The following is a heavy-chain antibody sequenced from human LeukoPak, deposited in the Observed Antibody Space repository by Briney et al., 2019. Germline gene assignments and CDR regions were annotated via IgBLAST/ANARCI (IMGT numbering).Heavy chain of an antibody. CDR1: GGTFSSYA. V-gene: IGHV1-69*05. CDR3: ARGPRKEVHNDY. J-gene: IGHJ4*02. D-gene: IGHD1-1*01. Sequence: GASVKVSCKASGGTFSSYAISWVRQAPGQGLEWMGGIIPIFGTANYAQKFQGRVTITTDESTSTAYMELSSLRSEDTAVYYCARGPRKEVHNDYWGQGTLVTVSS. CDR2: IIPIFGTA.